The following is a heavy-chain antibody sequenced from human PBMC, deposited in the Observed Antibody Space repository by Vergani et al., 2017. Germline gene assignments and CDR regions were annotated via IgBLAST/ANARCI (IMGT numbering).Heavy chain of an antibody. D-gene: IGHD3-22*01. CDR3: ARGAYDSSGYFPYYFDY. Sequence: QVQLVQSGSELKKPGASVKVSCKASGYTFTSYAINWVRQAPGQGLGWMGWINTNTGNPTYAQGFTGRFVFALDTSVSTAYLQISSLKAEDTAIYYCARGAYDSSGYFPYYFDYWGQGTLVTVSS. CDR2: INTNTGNP. J-gene: IGHJ4*02. CDR1: GYTFTSYA. V-gene: IGHV7-4-1*02.